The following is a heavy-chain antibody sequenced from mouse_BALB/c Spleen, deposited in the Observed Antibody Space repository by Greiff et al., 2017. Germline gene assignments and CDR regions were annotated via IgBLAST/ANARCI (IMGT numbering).Heavy chain of an antibody. V-gene: IGHV2-9*02. CDR2: IWAGGST. J-gene: IGHJ3*01. Sequence: VKVVESGPGLVAPSQSLSITCTVSGFSLTSYGVHWVRQPPGKGLEWLGVIWAGGSTNYNSALMSRLSISKDNSKSQVFLKMNSLQTDDTAMYYCARGLRGFAYWGQGTLVTVSA. CDR1: GFSLTSYG. CDR3: ARGLRGFAY. D-gene: IGHD2-4*01.